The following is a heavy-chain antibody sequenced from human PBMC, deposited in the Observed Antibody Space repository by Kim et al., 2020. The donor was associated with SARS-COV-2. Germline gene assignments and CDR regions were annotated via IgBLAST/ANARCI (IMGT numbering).Heavy chain of an antibody. V-gene: IGHV5-10-1*01. J-gene: IGHJ4*02. CDR3: ASSWSESRDY. CDR2: YT. D-gene: IGHD6-13*01. Sequence: YTTYSPSFQGHVTISADKSISTAYLQWSSLKASDTAMYYCASSWSESRDYWGQGTLVTVSS.